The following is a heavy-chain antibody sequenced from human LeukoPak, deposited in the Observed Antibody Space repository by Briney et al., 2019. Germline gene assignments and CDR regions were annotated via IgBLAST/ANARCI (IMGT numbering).Heavy chain of an antibody. Sequence: SETLSLTCVVYGGSFSVYYWSWIRQPPGKGLEWIGEVNDSGSTNYNPSLKSRVTLSVDTSKNQFSLKLSSVTAADTAVYYCARGTPGKHKDLPPDYWGQGTLVTVSS. CDR2: VNDSGST. D-gene: IGHD2-15*01. V-gene: IGHV4-34*01. CDR1: GGSFSVYY. J-gene: IGHJ4*02. CDR3: ARGTPGKHKDLPPDY.